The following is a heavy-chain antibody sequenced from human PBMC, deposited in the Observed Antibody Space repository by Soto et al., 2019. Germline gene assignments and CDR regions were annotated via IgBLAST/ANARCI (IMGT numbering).Heavy chain of an antibody. CDR1: GFTFSSYW. CDR2: INSDGSST. D-gene: IGHD4-17*01. Sequence: EVQLVESGGGLVQPGGSLRLSRAASGFTFSSYWMHWVRQAPGKGLVWVSRINSDGSSTSYADSVKGRFTISRDNAKNTLYLQMNSLRAEDTAVYYCAKAGGSTVTTSPWGQGTLVTVSS. J-gene: IGHJ4*02. CDR3: AKAGGSTVTTSP. V-gene: IGHV3-74*01.